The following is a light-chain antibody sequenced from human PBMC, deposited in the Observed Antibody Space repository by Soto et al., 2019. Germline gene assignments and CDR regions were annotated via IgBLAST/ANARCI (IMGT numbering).Light chain of an antibody. CDR1: QSISSW. CDR3: QQYNSYSWT. Sequence: DIQMTQSPSTLSASVGDRVTITCRASQSISSWLAWYQQKPGKAPKLLIYDASSLESGVPSRFSGRGSGKEFTLTISSLQPDDFATYYCQQYNSYSWTFGQGTKVEIK. CDR2: DAS. V-gene: IGKV1-5*01. J-gene: IGKJ1*01.